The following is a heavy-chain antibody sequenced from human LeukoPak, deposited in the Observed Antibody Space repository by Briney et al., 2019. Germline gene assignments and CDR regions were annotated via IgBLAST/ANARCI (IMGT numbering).Heavy chain of an antibody. Sequence: SETLSLTCAVYGGSFSGYYWSWIRQPPGKGLEWIGEINHSGSTNYNPSLKSRATISVDTSKNQFSLKLSSVTAADTAVYYCARGMYDSSGTYYGFDYWGQGTLVTASS. V-gene: IGHV4-34*01. CDR2: INHSGST. D-gene: IGHD3-22*01. J-gene: IGHJ4*02. CDR1: GGSFSGYY. CDR3: ARGMYDSSGTYYGFDY.